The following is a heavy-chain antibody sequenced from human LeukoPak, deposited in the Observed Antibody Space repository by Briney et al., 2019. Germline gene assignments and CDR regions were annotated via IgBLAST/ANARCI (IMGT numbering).Heavy chain of an antibody. V-gene: IGHV3-64*01. D-gene: IGHD3-10*01. CDR2: ISSNGGST. J-gene: IGHJ6*02. Sequence: GGSLRLSCAASGFTFSSYVMHWVRQAPGKGLEYVSAISSNGGSTYYANSVKGRFTTSRDNSKNTLYLQMNSLRAEDTAVYYCARDREATVPGHYYYYYGMDVWGQGTTVTVSS. CDR3: ARDREATVPGHYYYYYGMDV. CDR1: GFTFSSYV.